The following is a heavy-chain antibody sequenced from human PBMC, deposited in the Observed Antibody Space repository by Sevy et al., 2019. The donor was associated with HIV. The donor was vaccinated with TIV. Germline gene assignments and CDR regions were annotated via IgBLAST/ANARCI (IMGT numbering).Heavy chain of an antibody. Sequence: GGSLRLSCAVSGFMFDAYAMHWVRQSPGKGLEWVSSISWNGENMGYADFVKGRFTISRDNAKKSLYLQMNSLRAEDTAVYYCARAMSGGSYQVNYWGQGTLVTVSS. CDR1: GFMFDAYA. J-gene: IGHJ4*02. V-gene: IGHV3-9*01. D-gene: IGHD1-26*01. CDR2: ISWNGENM. CDR3: ARAMSGGSYQVNY.